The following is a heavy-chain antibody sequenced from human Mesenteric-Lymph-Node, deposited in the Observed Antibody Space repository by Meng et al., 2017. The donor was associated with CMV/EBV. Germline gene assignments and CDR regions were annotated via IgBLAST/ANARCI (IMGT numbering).Heavy chain of an antibody. CDR1: GFACKDAY. V-gene: IGHV3-15*01. CDR3: TTSLTAPGGFDY. D-gene: IGHD6-13*01. J-gene: IGHJ4*02. CDR2: VTSKSAGGTI. Sequence: GGSLRLSCAASGFACKDAYMGWVRQTPGKALEWVGRVTSKSAGGTIDYVPLVKGRFTISRDDSKNTLDLQLNSLISEDAAVYYCTTSLTAPGGFDYWGQGTLVTVSS.